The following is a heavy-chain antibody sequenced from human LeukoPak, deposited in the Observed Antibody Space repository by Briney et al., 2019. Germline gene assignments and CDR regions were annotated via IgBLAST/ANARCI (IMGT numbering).Heavy chain of an antibody. Sequence: GESLNTSCASSGSLSSSDWMTWVRPAPGKGLEWVANISKVGSDKGYAGSVRGRFTISRETAENSLFLQMSSVRAEDTAVYFCARAESEYVEGEYWGQGTLVTVSS. V-gene: IGHV3-7*04. D-gene: IGHD6-6*01. CDR1: GSLSSSDW. CDR3: ARAESEYVEGEY. J-gene: IGHJ4*02. CDR2: ISKVGSDK.